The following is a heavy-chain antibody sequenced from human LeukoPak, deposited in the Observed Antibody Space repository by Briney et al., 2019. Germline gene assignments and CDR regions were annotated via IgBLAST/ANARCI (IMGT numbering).Heavy chain of an antibody. V-gene: IGHV1-2*02. Sequence: ASVRVSSKASGYTFTVYYMHWVRQAPGQGLERMGWINPNSGGTNYAQKFQGRVTITRDTSISTAYMELSRLRSDDTAVYYCASYSSGRKNYFDYWGQGTLVTVSS. CDR2: INPNSGGT. J-gene: IGHJ4*02. D-gene: IGHD6-19*01. CDR1: GYTFTVYY. CDR3: ASYSSGRKNYFDY.